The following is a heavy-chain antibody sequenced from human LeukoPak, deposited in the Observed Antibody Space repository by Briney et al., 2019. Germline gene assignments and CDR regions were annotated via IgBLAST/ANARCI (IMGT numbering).Heavy chain of an antibody. Sequence: SETLSLTCTVSGDSMSSGTYYWSWIRQPAGKRLEYLGRIFSSGNSNYNPSLKSRVTMSMDTSKSQFSLNLSSVTAADSAVYYCAGFCASSTCYNGGTNFAFWGQGALVAVSS. D-gene: IGHD2-2*01. J-gene: IGHJ4*02. CDR3: AGFCASSTCYNGGTNFAF. CDR1: GDSMSSGTYY. V-gene: IGHV4-61*02. CDR2: IFSSGNS.